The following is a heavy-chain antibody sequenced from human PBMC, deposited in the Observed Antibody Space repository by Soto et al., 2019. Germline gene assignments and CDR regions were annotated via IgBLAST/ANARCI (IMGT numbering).Heavy chain of an antibody. Sequence: SETLSLTCTVSGGSISNGDYYWIWIRQPPGKGLEWIGYIYYSGSTYYNPSLKSRVTISVDTSKNQFSLKLSSVTAADTAVYYCARGHTVTTIWNWFDPWGQGTLVTVSS. CDR3: ARGHTVTTIWNWFDP. D-gene: IGHD4-17*01. J-gene: IGHJ5*02. V-gene: IGHV4-30-4*01. CDR1: GGSISNGDYY. CDR2: IYYSGST.